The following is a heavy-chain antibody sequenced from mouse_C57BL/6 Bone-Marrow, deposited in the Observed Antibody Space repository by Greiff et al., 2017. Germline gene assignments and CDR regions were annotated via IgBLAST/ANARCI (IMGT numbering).Heavy chain of an antibody. D-gene: IGHD1-1*01. CDR1: GFTFSDFY. V-gene: IGHV7-1*01. CDR3: ARDAKWDYGSSYWYFDV. CDR2: SRNKANDYTT. J-gene: IGHJ1*03. Sequence: EVQRVESGGGLVQSGRSLRLSCATSGFTFSDFYMEWVRQAPGKGLEWIAASRNKANDYTTEYSASVKGRFIVSRDTSQSILYLQMNALRAEDTAIYYCARDAKWDYGSSYWYFDVWGTGTTVTVSS.